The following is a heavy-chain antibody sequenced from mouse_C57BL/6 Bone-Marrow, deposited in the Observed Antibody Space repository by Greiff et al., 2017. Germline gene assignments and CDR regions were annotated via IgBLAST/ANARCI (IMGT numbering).Heavy chain of an antibody. J-gene: IGHJ2*01. CDR3: TTGGYYPDY. V-gene: IGHV14-4*01. CDR2: IDPENGDT. Sequence: VQLQQSGAELVRPGASVKLSCTASGFNIKDDYMHWVKQRPEQGLEWIGWIDPENGDTEFASKFQGKATITADTSSNTAYLQLSSLTSEDTAVYYCTTGGYYPDYWGQGTTLTVSS. D-gene: IGHD1-1*02. CDR1: GFNIKDDY.